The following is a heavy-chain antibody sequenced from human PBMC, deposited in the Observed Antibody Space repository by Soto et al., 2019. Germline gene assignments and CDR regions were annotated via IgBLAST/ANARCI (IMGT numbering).Heavy chain of an antibody. J-gene: IGHJ4*02. D-gene: IGHD2-8*01. CDR2: VRGDGRST. V-gene: IGHV3-74*03. CDR3: ARIPCNLGVCRMNF. Sequence: GGSLRLSCAASGFTISSYWMHWVRQAPGKGLEWVSRVRGDGRSTTNVDSVEGRFTVSRDNAKNTVYLQMNRLRAEDTAVYYCARIPCNLGVCRMNFWGKGTLVTVSS. CDR1: GFTISSYW.